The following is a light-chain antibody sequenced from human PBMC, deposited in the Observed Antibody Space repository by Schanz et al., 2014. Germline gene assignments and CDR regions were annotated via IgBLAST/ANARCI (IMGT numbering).Light chain of an antibody. CDR2: TNN. CDR1: SSNIGSKT. J-gene: IGLJ3*02. CDR3: STWDDILNGQGV. V-gene: IGLV1-44*01. Sequence: QSVLTQPPSASGTPGQRVTISCSGGSSNIGSKTVNWYQQLPGMAPKLLIYTNNQRPSGVPDRFSGSKSGTSASLAISGLQSDDEADYYCSTWDDILNGQGVFGGGTKVTVL.